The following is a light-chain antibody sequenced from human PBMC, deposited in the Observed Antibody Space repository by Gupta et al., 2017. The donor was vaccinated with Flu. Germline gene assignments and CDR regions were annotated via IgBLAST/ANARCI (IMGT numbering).Light chain of an antibody. CDR3: MQGAHGPWA. V-gene: IGKV2-30*01. Sequence: ISCRSRQSLVYSDGNTVVHWFQQRSGQSPRRLIYLVSHRDAGVPDRFSGSGSGADFTLKSSRVEAEDVGVYFCMQGAHGPWAFGQGTKVEIK. J-gene: IGKJ1*01. CDR1: QSLVYSDGNTV. CDR2: LVS.